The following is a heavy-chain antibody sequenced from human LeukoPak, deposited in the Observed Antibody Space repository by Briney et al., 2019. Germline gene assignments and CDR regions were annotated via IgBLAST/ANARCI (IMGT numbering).Heavy chain of an antibody. CDR3: AREGLDY. J-gene: IGHJ4*02. V-gene: IGHV1-8*03. CDR1: GYTFTNYD. CDR2: MNPNSDNS. Sequence: ASVKLTCKASGYTFTNYDINWMRQATAQGLEWMGYMNPNSDNSAYAQKFQGRVTITTDASISTAYMELSGLTSEDTALYYCAREGLDYWGQGTLVTVSS.